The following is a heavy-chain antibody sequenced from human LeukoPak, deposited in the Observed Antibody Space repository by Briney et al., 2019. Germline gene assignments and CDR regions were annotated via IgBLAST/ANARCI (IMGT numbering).Heavy chain of an antibody. J-gene: IGHJ5*02. CDR1: GYTFTGYY. CDR3: ARAGYYYDSSGYWKA. D-gene: IGHD3-22*01. V-gene: IGHV1-2*02. Sequence: ASVKVSCKASGYTFTGYYMHWVRQAPGQGLEWMGWINPNSGGTNYAQKFQGRVTMTRDTSISTAYMELSRLRSDDTAMYYCARAGYYYDSSGYWKAWGQGTLVTVSS. CDR2: INPNSGGT.